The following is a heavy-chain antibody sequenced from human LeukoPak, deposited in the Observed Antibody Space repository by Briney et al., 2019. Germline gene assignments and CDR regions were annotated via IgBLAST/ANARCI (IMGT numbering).Heavy chain of an antibody. D-gene: IGHD2-21*02. Sequence: GGSLRLPCAASGFTFISYGMRWVRQAPGKGLVWVSRINPDGSSTSYADSVNGRFTISRDNAKNTLYLQVNSLRAEDTAVYFCTRELPREVTLDYWGQGTLVTVSS. V-gene: IGHV3-74*01. CDR1: GFTFISYG. CDR3: TRELPREVTLDY. J-gene: IGHJ4*01. CDR2: INPDGSST.